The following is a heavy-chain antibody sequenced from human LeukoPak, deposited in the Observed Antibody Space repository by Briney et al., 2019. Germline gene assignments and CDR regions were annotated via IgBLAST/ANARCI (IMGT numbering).Heavy chain of an antibody. V-gene: IGHV3-21*01. D-gene: IGHD6-19*01. CDR3: ARLGVVAGGAFDI. J-gene: IGHJ3*02. CDR1: GFTFSSYS. CDR2: ISSSSSYI. Sequence: GGSLRLSCAASGFTFSSYSMNWVRQAPGKGLEWVSSISSSSSYIYYADSVKGRFTITRDNAKNSLYLQMNSLRAEDTAVYYCARLGVVAGGAFDIWGQGTMVTVSS.